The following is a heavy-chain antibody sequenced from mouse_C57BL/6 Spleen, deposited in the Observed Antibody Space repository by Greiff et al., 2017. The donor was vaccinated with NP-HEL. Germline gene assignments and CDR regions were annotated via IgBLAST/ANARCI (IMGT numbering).Heavy chain of an antibody. CDR3: ASYYSNYLYYFDY. Sequence: VQLQQSGPELVKPGASVKISCKASGYTFTDYYMNWVKQSHGKSLEWIGDINPNNGGTSYNQKFKGKATLTVDKSSSTAYMELRSLTSEDSAVYYCASYYSNYLYYFDYWGQGTTLTVSS. CDR1: GYTFTDYY. V-gene: IGHV1-26*01. CDR2: INPNNGGT. D-gene: IGHD2-5*01. J-gene: IGHJ2*01.